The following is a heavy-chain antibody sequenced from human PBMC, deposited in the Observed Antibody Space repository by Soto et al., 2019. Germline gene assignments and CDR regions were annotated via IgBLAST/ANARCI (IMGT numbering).Heavy chain of an antibody. CDR3: ARSPSSTTRALDY. Sequence: GGSLRLSCAASGFTFDDYGMSWVRQAPGKGLEWVSGINWNGGSTGYADSVKGRFTISRDNAKNSLYLQMNSLRAEDTALYQWARSPSSTTRALDYWGQGTVVTVSS. CDR1: GFTFDDYG. V-gene: IGHV3-20*01. CDR2: INWNGGST. D-gene: IGHD2-2*01. J-gene: IGHJ4*02.